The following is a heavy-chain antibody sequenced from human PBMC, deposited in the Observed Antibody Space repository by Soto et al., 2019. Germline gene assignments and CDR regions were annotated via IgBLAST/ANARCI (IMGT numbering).Heavy chain of an antibody. CDR3: AKGAYSTSDGYFDY. CDR2: TSNDGSNR. V-gene: IGHV3-30*18. J-gene: IGHJ4*02. D-gene: IGHD2-2*01. CDR1: GFTFRSYG. Sequence: LRLSCAASGFTFRSYGMHWVRQAPGKGLEWVTATSNDGSNRYYADSVKGRFTIARDNSKNTLYLQMNSLRAEDTAVYYCAKGAYSTSDGYFDYWGQGTLVTVSS.